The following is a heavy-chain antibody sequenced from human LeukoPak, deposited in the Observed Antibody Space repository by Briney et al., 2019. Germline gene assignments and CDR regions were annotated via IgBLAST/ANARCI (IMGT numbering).Heavy chain of an antibody. CDR1: GGSFSGYY. V-gene: IGHV4-34*01. CDR3: ARGLRLGRFDP. CDR2: INHSGST. J-gene: IGHJ5*02. D-gene: IGHD3-3*01. Sequence: PSETLSLTCAVYGGSFSGYYWSWIRRPPGKGLEWIGEINHSGSTNYNPSLKSRVTISVDTSKNQFSLKLSSVTAAHTAVYYCARGLRLGRFDPWGQGTLVTVSS.